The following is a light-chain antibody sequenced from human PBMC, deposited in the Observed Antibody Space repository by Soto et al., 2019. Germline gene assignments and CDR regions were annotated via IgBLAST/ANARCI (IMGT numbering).Light chain of an antibody. CDR2: SAS. J-gene: IGKJ4*01. V-gene: IGKV1-12*01. CDR3: RHTRIFPLI. CDR1: QAITSW. Sequence: DIHVTQSPSSVSASVGDRVTITFRASQAITSWLAWYQHKPGRAPKLLIYSASSLQSGAPSRFNGSGSGTDFILKITSLQPDDAAVYYSRHTRIFPLIFGAGTE.